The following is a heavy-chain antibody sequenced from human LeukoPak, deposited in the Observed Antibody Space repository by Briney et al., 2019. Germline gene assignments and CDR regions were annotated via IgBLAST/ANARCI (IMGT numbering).Heavy chain of an antibody. J-gene: IGHJ4*01. CDR2: IYYSGST. D-gene: IGHD3-16*01. Sequence: SETLSLTCTVSGGSISSYYWSWIRQPPGKGLEWIGYIYYSGSTNYNPSLKSRVTISVDTSKNQFSLKLSSVTAADTAVYYCARLRVASGGEYYFDYWGHGTLVTVAS. CDR3: ARLRVASGGEYYFDY. CDR1: GGSISSYY. V-gene: IGHV4-59*08.